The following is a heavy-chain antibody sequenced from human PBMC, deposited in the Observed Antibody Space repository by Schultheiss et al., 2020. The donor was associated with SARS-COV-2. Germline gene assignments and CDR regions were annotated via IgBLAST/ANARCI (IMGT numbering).Heavy chain of an antibody. V-gene: IGHV2-5*02. D-gene: IGHD6-6*01. Sequence: SGPTLVKPTQTLTLTCTFSGFSLSTSGVGVGWIRQPPGKALEWLALIYWDDDKRYSPSLKSRLTITKDTSKNQVVLTMTNMDPVDTATYYCAHRHSVKYSSSSFDYWGQGTLVTVSS. CDR3: AHRHSVKYSSSSFDY. CDR1: GFSLSTSGVG. CDR2: IYWDDDK. J-gene: IGHJ4*02.